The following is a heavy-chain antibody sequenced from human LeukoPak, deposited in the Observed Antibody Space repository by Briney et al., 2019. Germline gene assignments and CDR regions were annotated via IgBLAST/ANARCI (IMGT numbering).Heavy chain of an antibody. V-gene: IGHV3-21*01. CDR2: ISSSSGYI. J-gene: IGHJ4*02. Sequence: PGGSLRLSCAASEFTFSDYHMNWVRQAPGKGLEWVSFISSSSGYIYYADSVKGRFTISRDNAKNSLYLQMNSLRVEDTAVYYCARTITMVRGVITYFDYWGQGTLVTVSS. D-gene: IGHD3-10*01. CDR1: EFTFSDYH. CDR3: ARTITMVRGVITYFDY.